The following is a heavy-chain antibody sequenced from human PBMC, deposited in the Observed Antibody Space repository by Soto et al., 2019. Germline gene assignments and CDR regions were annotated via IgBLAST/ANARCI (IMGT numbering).Heavy chain of an antibody. CDR2: ISYDGSNK. CDR3: ARDMRPSIFGVVITHYYYGMDV. V-gene: IGHV3-30-3*01. CDR1: GFTFSSYA. D-gene: IGHD3-3*01. Sequence: GGSLRLSCAASGFTFSSYAMHWVRQAPGKGLEWVAVISYDGSNKYYADSVKGRFTISRDNSKNTLYLQMNSLRAEDTAVYYCARDMRPSIFGVVITHYYYGMDVWGQVTTVTVYS. J-gene: IGHJ6*02.